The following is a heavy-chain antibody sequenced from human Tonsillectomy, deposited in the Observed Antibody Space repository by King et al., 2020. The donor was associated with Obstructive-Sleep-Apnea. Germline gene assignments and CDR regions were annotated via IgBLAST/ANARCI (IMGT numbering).Heavy chain of an antibody. CDR3: ARDHPSGSPFQPTYGMDV. CDR1: GFTFSSYW. CDR2: INSDGSTT. D-gene: IGHD1-26*01. Sequence: VQLVESGGGLVQPGGSLRLSCAASGFTFSSYWMHWVRQAPGKGLVWVSRINSDGSTTGYAASVKGRFTISRDNAKNTLYLQMNSLRAEDTAVYYCARDHPSGSPFQPTYGMDVWGQGTTVTVSS. J-gene: IGHJ6*02. V-gene: IGHV3-74*01.